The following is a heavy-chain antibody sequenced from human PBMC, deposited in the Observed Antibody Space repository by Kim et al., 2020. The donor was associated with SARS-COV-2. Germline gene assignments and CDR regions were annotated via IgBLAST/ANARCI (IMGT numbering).Heavy chain of an antibody. CDR3: ARQRPPFYDYVWGSYRSPLDS. Sequence: SETLSLTCTGSGGSISSSSYYWGWIRQPPGMGREWLGSIYYSRSTYYNPSHKSRVTRSVDTSKNQFSLKLSSVTAADTAVYYCARQRPPFYDYVWGSYRSPLDSWGQETLVTVSS. V-gene: IGHV4-39*01. J-gene: IGHJ4*02. D-gene: IGHD3-16*02. CDR1: GGSISSSSYY. CDR2: IYYSRST.